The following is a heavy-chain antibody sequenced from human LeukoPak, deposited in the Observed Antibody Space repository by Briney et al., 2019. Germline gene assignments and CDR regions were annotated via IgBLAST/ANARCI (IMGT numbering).Heavy chain of an antibody. CDR2: MSYEGNNK. CDR3: ATFSGVVVAATRFFDY. CDR1: GFTFSTYA. J-gene: IGHJ4*02. V-gene: IGHV3-30-3*02. Sequence: GGSLRLSCAASGFTFSTYAMHWVRQAPGKGLEWVAVMSYEGNNKYYTDSVKGRFTISRDNSKNTLYLQMNSLRAEDTAVYYCATFSGVVVAATRFFDYWGQGTLVTVSS. D-gene: IGHD2-15*01.